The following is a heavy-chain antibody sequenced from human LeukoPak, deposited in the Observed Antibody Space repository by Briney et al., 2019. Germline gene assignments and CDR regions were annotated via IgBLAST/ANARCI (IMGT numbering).Heavy chain of an antibody. CDR3: ARHPRGGLYYDFWSRLTGTFDY. Sequence: PSETLSLTCTVSGGSISSSSYYWGWIRQPPGKGLEWIGSIYYSGSTYYNPSLKSRVTISVDTSKNQFSLKLSSVTAADTAVYYCARHPRGGLYYDFWSRLTGTFDYWGQGTLVTVSS. CDR1: GGSISSSSYY. CDR2: IYYSGST. V-gene: IGHV4-39*01. J-gene: IGHJ4*02. D-gene: IGHD3-3*01.